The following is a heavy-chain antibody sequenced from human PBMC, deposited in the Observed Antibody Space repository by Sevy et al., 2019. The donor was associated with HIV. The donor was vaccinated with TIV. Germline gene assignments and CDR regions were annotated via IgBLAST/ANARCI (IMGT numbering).Heavy chain of an antibody. CDR2: ISGGGDST. D-gene: IGHD2-21*01. V-gene: IGHV3-23*01. CDR1: GFTFSNYA. J-gene: IGHJ4*02. Sequence: GGSLRLSCIASGFTFSNYAMTWVRQAPGKGLEWVSVISGGGDSTYYADSVKGRFTISRDNSKNTLYLHMNGLKAEDTAIYYCAKIDCGHADCQLIHYWGPGTLVTVSS. CDR3: AKIDCGHADCQLIHY.